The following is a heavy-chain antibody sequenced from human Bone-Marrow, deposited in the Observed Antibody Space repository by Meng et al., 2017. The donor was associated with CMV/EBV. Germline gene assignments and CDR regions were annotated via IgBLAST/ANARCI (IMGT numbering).Heavy chain of an antibody. CDR3: ARRQSIAARRFDP. J-gene: IGHJ5*02. D-gene: IGHD6-6*01. CDR1: DGTFTGYY. Sequence: SETLSLTCAVYDGTFTGYYWSWIRQSPGKGLEWIGEIIHSGNTNYNPSLKSRVTISLDSSKNQFSLRLASVTAADTAVYYCARRQSIAARRFDPCGLGTQVTVSS. V-gene: IGHV4-34*12. CDR2: IIHSGNT.